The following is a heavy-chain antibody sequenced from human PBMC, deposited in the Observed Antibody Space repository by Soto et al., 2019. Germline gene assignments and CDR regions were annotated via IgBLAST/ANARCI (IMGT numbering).Heavy chain of an antibody. CDR3: ARLGRTGTNRVPDAFDI. CDR2: ISAYNGNT. D-gene: IGHD1-1*01. V-gene: IGHV1-18*01. J-gene: IGHJ3*02. CDR1: GYTFTSYG. Sequence: ASVKVSCKAPGYTFTSYGISWVRQAPGQGLEWMGWISAYNGNTNYAQKLQGRVTMTTDTSTSTAYMELRSLRSDDTAVYYCARLGRTGTNRVPDAFDIWGQGTMVTVSS.